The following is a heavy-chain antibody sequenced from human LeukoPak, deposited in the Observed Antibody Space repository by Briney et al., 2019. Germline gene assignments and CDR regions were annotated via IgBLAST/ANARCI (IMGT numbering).Heavy chain of an antibody. CDR3: ARDRGYDGYYYYYYMDV. Sequence: GGSLRLSCAASGFIFSSKWIHWVRQAPGKGLEWVAVIWYDGSNKYYADSVKGRFTISRDNSKNTLYLQMNSLRAEDTAVYYCARDRGYDGYYYYYYMDVWGKGTTVTVSS. CDR2: IWYDGSNK. D-gene: IGHD5-12*01. J-gene: IGHJ6*03. V-gene: IGHV3-33*08. CDR1: GFIFSSKW.